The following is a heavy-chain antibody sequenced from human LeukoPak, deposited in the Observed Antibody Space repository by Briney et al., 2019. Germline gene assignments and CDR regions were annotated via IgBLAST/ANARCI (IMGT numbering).Heavy chain of an antibody. CDR2: IIPILGIA. D-gene: IGHD2-2*01. V-gene: IGHV1-69*04. CDR3: ARVVVVPAARRIRFLEWSSHVGYFDY. CDR1: GGTFSSYA. Sequence: ASVKVSCKASGGTFSSYAISWVRQAPGQGLEWMGRIIPILGIANYAQKFQGRVTITADKSTSTAYMKLSSLRAEDTAVYYCARVVVVPAARRIRFLEWSSHVGYFDYWGQGTLVTVSS. J-gene: IGHJ4*02.